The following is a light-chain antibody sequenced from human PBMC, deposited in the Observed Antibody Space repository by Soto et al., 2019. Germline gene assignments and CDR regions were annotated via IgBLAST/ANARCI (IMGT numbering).Light chain of an antibody. CDR2: TTN. V-gene: IGLV8-61*01. CDR1: SGSVSTNYY. CDR3: ALYKGGEWV. Sequence: QTVVTQEPSFSVSPGGTVTLTGGLSSGSVSTNYYPSWYQQAPGQAPRTLIYTTNPRSSGVPDRFSGSILGNKAALTFTGAQADDEADYYCALYKGGEWVFGGGTKLTVL. J-gene: IGLJ2*01.